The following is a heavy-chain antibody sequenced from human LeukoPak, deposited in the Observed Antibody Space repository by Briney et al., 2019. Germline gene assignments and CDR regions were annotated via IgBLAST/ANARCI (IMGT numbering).Heavy chain of an antibody. CDR3: VKEAPGTTIYY. V-gene: IGHV3-66*01. D-gene: IGHD4-11*01. Sequence: GGSLRLSCAGSGFSVITNYMSWVRQAPGEGLEGVSVISRGANTYYADSVKGRFTISRDSSTNTVYLQMDSLRAEDTAVYFCVKEAPGTTIYYWGQGTLVTVSS. J-gene: IGHJ4*02. CDR1: GFSVITNY. CDR2: ISRGANT.